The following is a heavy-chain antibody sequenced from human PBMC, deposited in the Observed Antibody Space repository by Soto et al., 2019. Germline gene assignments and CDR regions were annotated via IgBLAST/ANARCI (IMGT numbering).Heavy chain of an antibody. Sequence: ASVKVSCKASGYAFTTYHMHWVRQAPGQGLEWMVMINPSGGSTSYAQKFQGRVTMTRATSTSTVYMELSSLRSEDTAVYYCARARAAAGYYYYYGMDVWGQGTTVTVSS. V-gene: IGHV1-46*01. D-gene: IGHD6-13*01. CDR2: INPSGGST. CDR3: ARARAAAGYYYYYGMDV. J-gene: IGHJ6*02. CDR1: GYAFTTYH.